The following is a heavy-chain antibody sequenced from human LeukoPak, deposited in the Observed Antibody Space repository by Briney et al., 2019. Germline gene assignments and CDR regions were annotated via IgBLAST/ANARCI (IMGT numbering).Heavy chain of an antibody. CDR3: AKSRYYDFWSGFPLDY. Sequence: GGSLRLSCAASGFTFSSYAMSWVRQAPGKGLERVSAISGSGGSTYYADSVKGRFTISRDNSKNTLYLQMNSLRAEDTAVYYCAKSRYYDFWSGFPLDYWGQGTLVTVSS. CDR1: GFTFSSYA. D-gene: IGHD3-3*01. J-gene: IGHJ4*02. CDR2: ISGSGGST. V-gene: IGHV3-23*01.